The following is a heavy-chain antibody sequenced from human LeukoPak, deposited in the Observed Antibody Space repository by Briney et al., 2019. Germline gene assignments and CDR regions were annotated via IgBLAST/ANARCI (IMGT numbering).Heavy chain of an antibody. D-gene: IGHD6-13*01. CDR2: INPNSGGT. J-gene: IGHJ4*02. CDR3: AREVAAAGKYYFDY. V-gene: IGHV1-2*02. Sequence: ASVKVSCKASGYTFTGYYMHWVRQAPGQGLEWVGWINPNSGGTNYAQKFQGRVTMTRDTSISTAYMELSRLRSDDTAVYYCAREVAAAGKYYFDYWGQGTLVTVSS. CDR1: GYTFTGYY.